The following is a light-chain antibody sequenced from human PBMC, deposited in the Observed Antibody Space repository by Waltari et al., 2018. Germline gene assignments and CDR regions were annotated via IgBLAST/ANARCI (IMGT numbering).Light chain of an antibody. V-gene: IGLV2-14*01. CDR1: SSHLGANNL. Sequence: QSARTQPASLSCAPGQSTTIPCTGPSSHLGANNLVLWYRQHAGKAPTLILYHVTPPPSGVSTRFSGSKSGNTASRTISGLQAEDEADYFCSSYTITYNRVFGGGTKLTVI. CDR3: SSYTITYNRV. CDR2: HVT. J-gene: IGLJ3*02.